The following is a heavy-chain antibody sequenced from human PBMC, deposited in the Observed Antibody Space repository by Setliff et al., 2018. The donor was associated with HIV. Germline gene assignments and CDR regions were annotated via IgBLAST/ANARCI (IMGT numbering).Heavy chain of an antibody. CDR1: GFTFSNAW. V-gene: IGHV3-15*01. J-gene: IGHJ4*02. CDR3: VTGSQLPMDY. Sequence: SGGSLRLSCAASGFTFSNAWMIWVRQAPGKGLEWVGRVKSKADGGTIDYAAPVKGRFTISRDDSKNTLYLQMNSLTTDDTAVYFCVTGSQLPMDYWGQGTLVTVSS. CDR2: VKSKADGGTI. D-gene: IGHD1-26*01.